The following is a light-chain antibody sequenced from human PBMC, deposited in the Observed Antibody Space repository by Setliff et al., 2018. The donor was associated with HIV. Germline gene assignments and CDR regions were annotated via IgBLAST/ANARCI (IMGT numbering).Light chain of an antibody. CDR1: SSDIGDTYS. J-gene: IGLJ1*01. Sequence: QSVLTQPASVSGSPGQSITISCTGTSSDIGDTYSVSWYQQHPGKDPKLLIYDATHRPSGVSSRFSASKSGNTASLTISGLQAEDEAGYYCSSYTNSRTLVFGTGTKVTVL. CDR2: DAT. V-gene: IGLV2-14*03. CDR3: SSYTNSRTLV.